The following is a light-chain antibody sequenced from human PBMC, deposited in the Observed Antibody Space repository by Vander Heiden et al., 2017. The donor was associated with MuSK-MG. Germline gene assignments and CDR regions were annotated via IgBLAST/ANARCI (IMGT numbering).Light chain of an antibody. CDR2: NDS. Sequence: SYELTQPPSVSVSPGQTARITCSGDALPKQYAYWYQQKPGQAPVLVIYNDSERPSGIPERFSGSSSGTTATLTISGVQAEDEADYYCQSADSSGTYRVFGGGTKLTVL. CDR1: ALPKQY. J-gene: IGLJ2*01. CDR3: QSADSSGTYRV. V-gene: IGLV3-25*03.